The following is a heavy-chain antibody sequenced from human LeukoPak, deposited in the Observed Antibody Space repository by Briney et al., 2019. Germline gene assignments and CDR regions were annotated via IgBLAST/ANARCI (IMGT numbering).Heavy chain of an antibody. CDR1: GRSIRNYY. V-gene: IGHV4-59*08. D-gene: IGHD2-15*01. CDR3: ARKGGTFDY. J-gene: IGHJ4*02. Sequence: PSETLSLTCTVSGRSIRNYYWSWLRQPPGKGLEWIGYIYYSGSTNYNPPLKSRVTIPVDTSKNQFSLKLSSVTAADTAVYYCARKGGTFDYWGQGTLVTVSS. CDR2: IYYSGST.